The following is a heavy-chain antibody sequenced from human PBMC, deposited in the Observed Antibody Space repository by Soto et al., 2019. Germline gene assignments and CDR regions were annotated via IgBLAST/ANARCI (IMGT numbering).Heavy chain of an antibody. V-gene: IGHV4-34*01. CDR2: INHSGST. CDR1: GGSFSGYY. Sequence: PSETLSLTCAVYGGSFSGYYWSWIRQPPGKGLEWIGEINHSGSTNYNPSLKSRVTISVDTSKNQFSLKLSSVTAADTAVYYCARVAGLRYFDWLPPNYFDYWGQGTLVTVSS. D-gene: IGHD3-9*01. CDR3: ARVAGLRYFDWLPPNYFDY. J-gene: IGHJ4*02.